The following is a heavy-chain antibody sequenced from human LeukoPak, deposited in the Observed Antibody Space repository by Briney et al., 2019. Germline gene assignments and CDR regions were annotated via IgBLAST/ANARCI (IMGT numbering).Heavy chain of an antibody. CDR1: GFTFSSYG. D-gene: IGHD2-15*01. CDR3: ARDFCSGGSCYPDAFDI. J-gene: IGHJ3*02. Sequence: GGSLRLSCAASGFTFSSYGMHWVRQAPGKGLEWVAVIWYDGTNTYYADSVKGRFTISRDNSKNTLYLQMNSLRAEDTAVYYCARDFCSGGSCYPDAFDIWGQRDNGHRLF. CDR2: IWYDGTNT. V-gene: IGHV3-33*01.